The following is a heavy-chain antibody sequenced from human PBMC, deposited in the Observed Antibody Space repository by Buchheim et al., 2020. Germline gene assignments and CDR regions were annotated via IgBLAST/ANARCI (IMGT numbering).Heavy chain of an antibody. CDR2: INHSGSA. CDR1: GGSFSGYY. J-gene: IGHJ5*02. Sequence: QVQLQQWGAGLLKPSETLSLTCAVYGGSFSGYYWSWIRQPPGKGLEWIGEINHSGSANYNPSLKSRVTISVDTSKNQFSLKLNSVTAADTAVYYCARGGDMVVVVAADNWFDPWGQGTL. D-gene: IGHD2-15*01. CDR3: ARGGDMVVVVAADNWFDP. V-gene: IGHV4-34*01.